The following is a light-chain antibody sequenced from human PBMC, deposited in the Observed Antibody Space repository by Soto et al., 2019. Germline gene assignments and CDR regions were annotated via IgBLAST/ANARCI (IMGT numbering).Light chain of an antibody. CDR3: QQYNNWPRGT. J-gene: IGKJ5*01. CDR2: GAS. Sequence: MSQSPATLSVSTGERATLPCRASQSVSSNLAWYQQKPGQAPRLLIYGASTRATGIPARFSGSGSGTEFTLAISSLQSEDFAVYYCQQYNNWPRGTFGQGTRLEIK. CDR1: QSVSSN. V-gene: IGKV3-15*01.